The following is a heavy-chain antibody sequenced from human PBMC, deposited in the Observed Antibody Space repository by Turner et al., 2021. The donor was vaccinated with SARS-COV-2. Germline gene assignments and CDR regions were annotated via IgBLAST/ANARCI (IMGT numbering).Heavy chain of an antibody. J-gene: IGHJ6*02. V-gene: IGHV4-39*01. D-gene: IGHD5-18*01. CDR1: GGSISSSSYY. Sequence: QLQLQESGPGLVKPSETLSLTCTVSGGSISSSSYYWGWIRQPPGKGLEWIGNIYYSGSGYYTPSLKSRVTISVDPSKNQFSLKLTAVTAADTAVYYCARLMDTAMDYYGTDVWGQGTTVTVSS. CDR3: ARLMDTAMDYYGTDV. CDR2: IYYSGSG.